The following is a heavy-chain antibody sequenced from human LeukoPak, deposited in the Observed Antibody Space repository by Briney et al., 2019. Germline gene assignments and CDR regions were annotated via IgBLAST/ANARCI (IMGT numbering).Heavy chain of an antibody. V-gene: IGHV3-30*02. CDR3: AKLVGATTEYAFDI. CDR2: IRYDGSNK. CDR1: GFTFSSYG. D-gene: IGHD1-26*01. J-gene: IGHJ3*02. Sequence: PGGSLRLSCAASGFTFSSYGMRWVRQAPGKGLEWVAFIRYDGSNKYYADSVKGRFTISRDNSKNTLYLQMNSLRAEDTAVYYCAKLVGATTEYAFDIWGQGTMVTVSS.